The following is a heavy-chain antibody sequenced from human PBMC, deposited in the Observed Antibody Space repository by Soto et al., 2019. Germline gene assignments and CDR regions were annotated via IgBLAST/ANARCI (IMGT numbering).Heavy chain of an antibody. CDR3: ARDQNYDILTGYPWFDY. CDR2: ISSSSSYI. V-gene: IGHV3-21*01. CDR1: GFTFSSYS. Sequence: GGSLRLSCAASGFTFSSYSMNWVRQAPGKGLEWVSSISSSSSYIYYADSVKGRFTISRDNAKNSLYLQMNSLRAEDTAVYYCARDQNYDILTGYPWFDYWGQGTLVTVSS. D-gene: IGHD3-9*01. J-gene: IGHJ4*02.